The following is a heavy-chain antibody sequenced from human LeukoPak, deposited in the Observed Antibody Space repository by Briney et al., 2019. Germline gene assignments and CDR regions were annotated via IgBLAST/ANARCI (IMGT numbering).Heavy chain of an antibody. D-gene: IGHD2-21*02. J-gene: IGHJ4*02. V-gene: IGHV1-46*01. CDR3: ARAACGGDCPNDY. CDR2: INPSDGST. CDR1: GYTFTSYD. Sequence: ASVKVSCKASGYTFTSYDINWVRQATGQGLEWMGIINPSDGSTSYAQKFQGRVTMTRDTSTSTVYMELSSLRSEDTAVYYCARAACGGDCPNDYWGQGTLVTVSS.